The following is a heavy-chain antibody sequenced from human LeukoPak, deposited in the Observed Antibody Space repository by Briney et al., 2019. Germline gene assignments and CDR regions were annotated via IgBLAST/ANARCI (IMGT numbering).Heavy chain of an antibody. V-gene: IGHV1-69*04. D-gene: IGHD5-18*01. CDR2: IIPILGIA. CDR1: GGTFSSYA. J-gene: IGHJ4*02. CDR3: ARDHRRGYSYGGYDGHHYYFNY. Sequence: ASVKASCKASGGTFSSYAISWVRQAPGQGLEWMGRIIPILGIANYAQKFQGRVTITADKSTSTAYMELSSLRSEDTAVYYCARDHRRGYSYGGYDGHHYYFNYWGQGTLVTVSS.